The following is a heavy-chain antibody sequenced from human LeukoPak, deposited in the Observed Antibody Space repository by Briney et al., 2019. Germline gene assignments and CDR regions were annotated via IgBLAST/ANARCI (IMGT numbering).Heavy chain of an antibody. CDR1: GYTFTSYD. J-gene: IGHJ4*02. CDR2: MNPNRGST. CDR3: SRGRSKGFPYSFEY. Sequence: ASVKVSCKASGYTFTSYDINWVRQATGQGLEWMGCMNPNRGSTGYAQKFQRRVTITRNTSISTAYTVLSGLRSDETAEYSCSRGRSKGFPYSFEYWGQGGLVTV. V-gene: IGHV1-8*03.